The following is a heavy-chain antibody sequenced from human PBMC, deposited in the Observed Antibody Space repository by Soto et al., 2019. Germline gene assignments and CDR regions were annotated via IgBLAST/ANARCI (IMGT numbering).Heavy chain of an antibody. CDR1: GGSFSGYY. CDR2: INHSGST. D-gene: IGHD6-13*01. V-gene: IGHV4-34*01. J-gene: IGHJ4*02. Sequence: PSETLSLTCAVYGGSFSGYYWSWIRQPPGKGLEWIGEINHSGSTNYNPSLKSRVTISVDTSKNQFSLKLSSVTAADTAVYYCARGADRGASSWLKKGYYFDYWGQGTLVTVSS. CDR3: ARGADRGASSWLKKGYYFDY.